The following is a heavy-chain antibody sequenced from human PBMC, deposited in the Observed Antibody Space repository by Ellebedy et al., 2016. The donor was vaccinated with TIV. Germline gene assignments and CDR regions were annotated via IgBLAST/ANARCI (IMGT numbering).Heavy chain of an antibody. J-gene: IGHJ2*01. CDR1: GGSVSSHY. D-gene: IGHD4-23*01. CDR2: IFYRGST. Sequence: MPSETLSLTCSVSGGSVSSHYWSWIRQPPGKGLEWIAYIFYRGSTNYNPSLKSRVTVSVDTSKNKFSLKLNSVTAADTAVYYCARGGAGGYWYFDLWGRGTLVTVSS. V-gene: IGHV4-59*02. CDR3: ARGGAGGYWYFDL.